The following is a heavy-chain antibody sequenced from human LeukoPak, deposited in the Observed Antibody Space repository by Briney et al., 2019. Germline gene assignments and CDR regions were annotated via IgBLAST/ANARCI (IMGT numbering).Heavy chain of an antibody. V-gene: IGHV4-38-2*01. Sequence: PSETLSLTCEVSGYSISSDKYWGWIRQPPGKGLEWIGSIYHTGSTYYNPSLKSRVSISVDTSKNQFSLKFTSVTAADTAVYYCARSHSGWQGHNNWFDPWGQGTRVTVSS. CDR2: IYHTGST. J-gene: IGHJ5*02. D-gene: IGHD6-19*01. CDR1: GYSISSDKY. CDR3: ARSHSGWQGHNNWFDP.